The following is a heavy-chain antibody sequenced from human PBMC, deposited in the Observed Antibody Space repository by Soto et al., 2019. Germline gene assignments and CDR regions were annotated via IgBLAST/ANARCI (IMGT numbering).Heavy chain of an antibody. CDR3: ARDLGYYESDGYFDY. V-gene: IGHV3-11*01. CDR1: GFTFSDNY. J-gene: IGHJ4*02. Sequence: GGSLRLSCAASGFTFSDNYMSWIRQAPGKGLEWVSYISSSGSIIYYADSVKGRFTISRDNAKNPLYLQMNSLRAEDTAVYYCARDLGYYESDGYFDYWGQGALVTVSS. D-gene: IGHD3-22*01. CDR2: ISSSGSII.